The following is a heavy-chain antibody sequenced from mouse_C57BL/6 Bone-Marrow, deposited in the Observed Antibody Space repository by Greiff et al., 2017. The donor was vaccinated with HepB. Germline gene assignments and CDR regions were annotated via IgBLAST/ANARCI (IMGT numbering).Heavy chain of an antibody. V-gene: IGHV1-55*01. Sequence: VQLQQPGAELVKPGASVKMSCKASGYTFTSYWITWVKQRPGQGLEWIGDIYHGSGSTNYNEKFKSKATLTVDTSSSTAYMQLSSLTSEDSAVYYCAPITTVPYYFDYWGQGTTLTVSS. CDR1: GYTFTSYW. CDR2: IYHGSGST. CDR3: APITTVPYYFDY. D-gene: IGHD1-1*01. J-gene: IGHJ2*01.